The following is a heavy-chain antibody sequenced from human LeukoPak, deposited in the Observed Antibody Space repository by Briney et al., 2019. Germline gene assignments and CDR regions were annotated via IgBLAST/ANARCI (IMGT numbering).Heavy chain of an antibody. CDR2: ISGST. CDR1: GFAFSSYA. D-gene: IGHD5-24*01. Sequence: GGSLRLSWAASGFAFSSYAMSWVRPAPGKGLEWVSAISGSTYYADSVKGRFTISRDNSKNTLYLQMNSLRAEDTAVYYCARVHRDSHNLDYWGQGTLVTVSS. J-gene: IGHJ4*02. V-gene: IGHV3-23*01. CDR3: ARVHRDSHNLDY.